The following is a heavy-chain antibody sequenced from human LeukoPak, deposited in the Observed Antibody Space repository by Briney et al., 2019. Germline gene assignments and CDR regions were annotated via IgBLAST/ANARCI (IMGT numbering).Heavy chain of an antibody. CDR1: GFTFSNAW. V-gene: IGHV3-15*01. Sequence: GGSLRLSCAASGFTFSNAWMSWVRQAPGKGLEWVGRIKSKTDGGTTDYAAPVKGRFTISRDDPKNTLYLQMNSLKTEDTAVYYCTTALGYCSGGSCYSADYWGQGTLVTVSS. J-gene: IGHJ4*02. CDR3: TTALGYCSGGSCYSADY. CDR2: IKSKTDGGTT. D-gene: IGHD2-15*01.